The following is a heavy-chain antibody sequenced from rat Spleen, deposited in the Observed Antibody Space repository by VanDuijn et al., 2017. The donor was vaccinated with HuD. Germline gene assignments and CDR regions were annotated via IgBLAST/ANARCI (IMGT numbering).Heavy chain of an antibody. Sequence: EVQVVESGGGLVQPGRSMKLSCAASGFTFSDYYMAWVRQAPKKGLEWVASIDYEGSTTHYGDSVKGRFTISRDNAKSTLYLQMDSLGSEDTATYYCTRHGGLRNWFAYWGQGTLVTVSS. CDR3: TRHGGLRNWFAY. CDR1: GFTFSDYY. CDR2: IDYEGSTT. D-gene: IGHD1-11*01. V-gene: IGHV5-22*01. J-gene: IGHJ3*01.